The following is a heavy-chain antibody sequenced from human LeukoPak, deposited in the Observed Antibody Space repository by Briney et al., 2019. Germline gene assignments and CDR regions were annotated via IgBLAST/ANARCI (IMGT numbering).Heavy chain of an antibody. D-gene: IGHD3-16*02. J-gene: IGHJ4*02. CDR2: VYHSGST. CDR3: ARYDVWGTYRAFDY. CDR1: GGSISSSSYY. Sequence: PSETLSLTCTVSGGSISSSSYYWGWIRQPPGRGLEWIGTVYHSGSTYYNPSLKSRVTISVDTSKNQFSLKLSSVIAADTAVYYCARYDVWGTYRAFDYWGQGTLVTVSS. V-gene: IGHV4-39*07.